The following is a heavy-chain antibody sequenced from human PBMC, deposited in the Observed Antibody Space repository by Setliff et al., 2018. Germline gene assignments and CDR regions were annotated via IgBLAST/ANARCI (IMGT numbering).Heavy chain of an antibody. CDR3: TNSYSSGNY. CDR2: IWYDGSNK. J-gene: IGHJ4*02. D-gene: IGHD6-19*01. Sequence: PGGSLRLSCAASGFTFSSYAMSWVRQAPGKGLEWVAVIWYDGSNKYYADSVKGRFTISRDNSKNTLYLQMNSLETEDTAVYYCTNSYSSGNYWGQGTLVTVSS. CDR1: GFTFSSYA. V-gene: IGHV3-33*08.